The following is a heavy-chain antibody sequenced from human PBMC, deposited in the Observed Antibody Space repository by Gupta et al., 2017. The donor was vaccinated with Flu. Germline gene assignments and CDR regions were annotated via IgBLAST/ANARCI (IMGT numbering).Heavy chain of an antibody. Sequence: QVQLVESGGGVVQPGRSLRLSCAASGFTFSSYGMHWVRQAPGKGLEWVAVISYDGSNKYYADSVKGRFTISRDNSKNTLYLQMNSLRAEDTAVYYCAKDQDSSGLDYWGQGTLVTVSS. J-gene: IGHJ4*02. CDR1: GFTFSSYG. D-gene: IGHD6-19*01. CDR3: AKDQDSSGLDY. V-gene: IGHV3-30*18. CDR2: ISYDGSNK.